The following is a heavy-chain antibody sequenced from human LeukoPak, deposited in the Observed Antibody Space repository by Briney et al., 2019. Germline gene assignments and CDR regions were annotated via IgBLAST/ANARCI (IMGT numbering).Heavy chain of an antibody. CDR1: GFTFSSYG. J-gene: IGHJ4*02. CDR3: AREGVGPFDY. V-gene: IGHV3-33*01. Sequence: GRSLRLSCAASGFTFSSYGMHWVRQAPGKGLEWVAVIWYDGSNKYYADSVKGRLTISRDNSKNTLYLQMNSLRAEDTAVYYCAREGVGPFDYWGQGTLVTVSS. CDR2: IWYDGSNK.